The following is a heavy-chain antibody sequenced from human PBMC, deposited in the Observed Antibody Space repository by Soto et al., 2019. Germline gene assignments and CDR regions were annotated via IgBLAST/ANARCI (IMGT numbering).Heavy chain of an antibody. Sequence: GASVKVCCKASGGTNSNYAITWVRQETGQGLEWLGGIIPIFGAATYAQKFQGRVTITADESTSAVHMELNSLRSEDTAIYYCARKNSGAYSYCGLDVWGQGTAVTVSS. CDR1: GGTNSNYA. CDR2: IIPIFGAA. J-gene: IGHJ6*02. V-gene: IGHV1-69*13. D-gene: IGHD1-26*01. CDR3: ARKNSGAYSYCGLDV.